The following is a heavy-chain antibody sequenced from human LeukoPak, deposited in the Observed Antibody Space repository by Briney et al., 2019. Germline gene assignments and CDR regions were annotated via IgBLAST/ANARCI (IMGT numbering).Heavy chain of an antibody. V-gene: IGHV1-8*01. J-gene: IGHJ4*02. CDR3: ARSGPISLRF. D-gene: IGHD2/OR15-2a*01. CDR2: MNPKTDNT. CDR1: GYSFTDYD. Sequence: GASVKVSCKTSGYSFTDYDIHWVRQATGQGLEWMGWMNPKTDNTEYAQKFQGRVTLTWTTSISTAYMELSSLKSEDTAVYFCARSGPISLRFWGQGTLDTVSS.